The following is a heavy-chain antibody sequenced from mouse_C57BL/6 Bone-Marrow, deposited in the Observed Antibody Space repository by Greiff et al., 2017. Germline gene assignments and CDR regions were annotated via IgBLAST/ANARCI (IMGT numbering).Heavy chain of an antibody. CDR2: INPNNGGT. CDR3: GRSYYYGISDEAY. D-gene: IGHD1-1*01. Sequence: VQLQQSGPELVKPGASVKMSCKASGYTFTDYNMHWVKPSHGKSLEWIGYINPNNGGTSYNQKFKGKATLPVNKSSSTAYMDIRSLTSEDSAVYYCGRSYYYGISDEAYWGQGTLVTVSA. CDR1: GYTFTDYN. V-gene: IGHV1-22*01. J-gene: IGHJ3*01.